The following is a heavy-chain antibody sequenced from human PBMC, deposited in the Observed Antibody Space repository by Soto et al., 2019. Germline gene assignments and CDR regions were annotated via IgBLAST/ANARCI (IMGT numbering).Heavy chain of an antibody. Sequence: QVQLVQCGAEVKKPGASVKVSCKASGYTLTSYAMHWVRQAPGQRLEWMGWINAGNGNTKYSQKFQGRVTITRDTSASTAYMELSSLRSEDTAVYYCARFRGYSSTSCYKSGMDVWGQGTTVTVSS. V-gene: IGHV1-3*01. CDR2: INAGNGNT. CDR1: GYTLTSYA. CDR3: ARFRGYSSTSCYKSGMDV. D-gene: IGHD2-2*02. J-gene: IGHJ6*02.